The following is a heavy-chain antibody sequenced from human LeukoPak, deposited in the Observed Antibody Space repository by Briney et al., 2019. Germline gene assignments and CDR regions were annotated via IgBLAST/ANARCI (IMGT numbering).Heavy chain of an antibody. D-gene: IGHD3-22*01. CDR2: IYYSGST. J-gene: IGHJ4*02. Sequence: SETLSLTCTVSGGSISTYYWGWIRQPPGKGLEWIGYIYYSGSTNYSPSLKSRVTMSVDTSKNHVSLRLTSVTAADTAVYYCARVTAEGTGYYRFADYWGQGTLVTVSS. CDR3: ARVTAEGTGYYRFADY. V-gene: IGHV4-59*01. CDR1: GGSISTYY.